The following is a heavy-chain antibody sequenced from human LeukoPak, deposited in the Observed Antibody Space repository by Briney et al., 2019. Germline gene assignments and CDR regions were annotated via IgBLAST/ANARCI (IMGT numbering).Heavy chain of an antibody. Sequence: SETLSLTCAVYGGAFSGYYWSWVRQPPGKGLEWIGEINHSGSPNYNPSLKSPVTISVDTSKNQFSLKLSSVAAADTAVYYCARGSDGSGNSYRNWFDPWGQGTLVTVSS. CDR3: ARGSDGSGNSYRNWFDP. J-gene: IGHJ5*02. D-gene: IGHD3-10*01. V-gene: IGHV4-34*01. CDR1: GGAFSGYY. CDR2: INHSGSP.